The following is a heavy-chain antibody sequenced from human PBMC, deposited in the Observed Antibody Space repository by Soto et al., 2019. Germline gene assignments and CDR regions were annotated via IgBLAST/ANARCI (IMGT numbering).Heavy chain of an antibody. CDR1: WFTFSDSA. CDR3: TPEGAGFGY. J-gene: IGHJ4*02. D-gene: IGHD1-26*01. CDR2: VRSKAKTYAT. Sequence: PGGSLRLSCAVSWFTFSDSAMHWVRQASGEGLEWVGRVRSKAKTYATAYAASVKGRFTISRDDSKNTAYLQLNSLKTEDTAVYYCTPEGAGFGYWGQGTLVTVSS. V-gene: IGHV3-73*01.